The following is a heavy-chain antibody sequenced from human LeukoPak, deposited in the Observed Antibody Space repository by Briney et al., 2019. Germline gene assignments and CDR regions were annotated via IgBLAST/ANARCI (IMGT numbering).Heavy chain of an antibody. Sequence: GGSLRLSCAASGFTFSSYAMHWVRQAPGKGLEYVSAISSNGGSTYYANSVKGRFTISRDNSKNTLYLQMISLRAEDTAVYFCAKDPMSVVAGLYFDYWGQGTLVTVSS. V-gene: IGHV3-64*01. D-gene: IGHD6-19*01. CDR2: ISSNGGST. CDR3: AKDPMSVVAGLYFDY. CDR1: GFTFSSYA. J-gene: IGHJ4*02.